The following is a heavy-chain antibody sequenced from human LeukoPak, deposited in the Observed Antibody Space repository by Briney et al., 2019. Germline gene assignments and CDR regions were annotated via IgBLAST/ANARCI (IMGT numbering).Heavy chain of an antibody. CDR3: ARVTGYTIEDYFDY. Sequence: SETLSLTCTVSGGSISSYYWSWIRQPPGRGLEWIGYIYYSGSTNYNPSLKSRVTISVKTSKNQFSLKLRSVTAADTAVYYCARVTGYTIEDYFDYWGQGTLVTVSS. V-gene: IGHV4-59*01. J-gene: IGHJ4*02. CDR2: IYYSGST. CDR1: GGSISSYY. D-gene: IGHD3-9*01.